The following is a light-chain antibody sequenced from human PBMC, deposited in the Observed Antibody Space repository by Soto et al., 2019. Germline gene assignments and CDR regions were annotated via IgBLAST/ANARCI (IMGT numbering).Light chain of an antibody. Sequence: DIQMTQSPSSLSASVGDRVTISCRASQGIGSYLAWYQQKPGKVPELLIYDASTLQLGVPSRFSGSRSGTDFTLTISSLQPEDAATYFCQEYTGAPYTFGQGTKLEIK. V-gene: IGKV1-27*01. J-gene: IGKJ2*01. CDR3: QEYTGAPYT. CDR1: QGIGSY. CDR2: DAS.